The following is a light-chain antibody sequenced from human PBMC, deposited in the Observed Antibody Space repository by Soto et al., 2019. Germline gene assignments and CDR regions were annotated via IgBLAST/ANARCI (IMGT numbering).Light chain of an antibody. Sequence: EVVFTQSPGTLSFSPGERATLSCRASQSVSSTYLAWYQQKPGQAPRLLIYAASSRATGIPDRFSGSGSGTDFTLTISRLEPEDFAVYYCQQYGSSPTFGQGTKVDIK. CDR3: QQYGSSPT. CDR1: QSVSSTY. CDR2: AAS. V-gene: IGKV3-20*01. J-gene: IGKJ1*01.